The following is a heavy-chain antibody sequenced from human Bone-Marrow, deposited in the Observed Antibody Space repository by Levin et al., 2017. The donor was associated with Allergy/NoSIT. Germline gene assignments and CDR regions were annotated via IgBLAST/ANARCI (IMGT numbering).Heavy chain of an antibody. CDR1: GYTLSELS. D-gene: IGHD3-10*01. J-gene: IGHJ6*02. Sequence: ASVQVSCKVSGYTLSELSMHWVRQAPGKGLEWMGGFDPEDGETMFAQNFQGRVIMTEDTSTDTAYMELSSLRSEDTAVYYCATLRYSDAGSYGFHYYGMDVWGQGTTVTVSS. CDR2: FDPEDGET. CDR3: ATLRYSDAGSYGFHYYGMDV. V-gene: IGHV1-24*01.